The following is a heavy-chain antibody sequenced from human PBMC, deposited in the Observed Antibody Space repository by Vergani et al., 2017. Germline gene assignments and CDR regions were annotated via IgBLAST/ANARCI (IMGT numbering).Heavy chain of an antibody. V-gene: IGHV1-8*03. CDR1: RYTFTSYD. D-gene: IGHD3-22*01. Sequence: QVQLVQSGAEVKKPGASVKVSCKASRYTFTSYDINWVRQATGQGLEWMGWMNPNSGNTGYAQKFQGRVTITRNTSISTAHMELSSLRSEETAVYYCARGSYDSSGYYSNYYYGMDVWGQGTTVTVSS. CDR2: MNPNSGNT. CDR3: ARGSYDSSGYYSNYYYGMDV. J-gene: IGHJ6*02.